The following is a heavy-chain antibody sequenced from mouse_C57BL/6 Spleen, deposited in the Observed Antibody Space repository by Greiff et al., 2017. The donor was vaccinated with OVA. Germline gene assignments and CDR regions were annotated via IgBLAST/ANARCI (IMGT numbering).Heavy chain of an antibody. D-gene: IGHD1-1*01. J-gene: IGHJ1*03. CDR3: ARSYYGSLYWYFDV. CDR2: INPNNGGT. Sequence: VQLQQSGPELVKPGASVKIPCKASGYTFTDYNMDWVKQSHGKSLEWIGDINPNNGGTIYNQKFKGKATLTVDKSSSTAYMELRSLTSEDTAVYYCARSYYGSLYWYFDVWGTGTTVTGSS. V-gene: IGHV1-18*01. CDR1: GYTFTDYN.